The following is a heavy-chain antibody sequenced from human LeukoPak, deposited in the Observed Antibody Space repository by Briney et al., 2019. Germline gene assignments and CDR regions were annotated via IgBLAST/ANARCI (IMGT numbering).Heavy chain of an antibody. CDR2: ISYDGSNK. D-gene: IGHD2-2*01. CDR3: TTDSTPPSDY. CDR1: GFTFSSYA. Sequence: GGSLRLSCAASGFTFSSYAMHWVRQAPGKGLEWVALISYDGSNKYYADSVKGRFTISRDNSKNTLYLQMNSLKTEDTAVYCCTTDSTPPSDYWGQGTLVTVSS. J-gene: IGHJ4*02. V-gene: IGHV3-30*03.